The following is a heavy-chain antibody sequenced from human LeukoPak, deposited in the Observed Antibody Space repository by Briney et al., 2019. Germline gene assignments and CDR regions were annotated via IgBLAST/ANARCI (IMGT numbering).Heavy chain of an antibody. CDR1: GGSISSSSYY. V-gene: IGHV4-39*01. Sequence: PSETLSLTCTVSGGSISSSSYYWGWIRQPPGKGLEWIGSIYYSGSTHYNPSLKSRVTISVDTSKNQFSLKLSSVTAADTAVYYCAGRSHTDYWGQGTLVTVSS. J-gene: IGHJ4*02. CDR3: AGRSHTDY. CDR2: IYYSGST.